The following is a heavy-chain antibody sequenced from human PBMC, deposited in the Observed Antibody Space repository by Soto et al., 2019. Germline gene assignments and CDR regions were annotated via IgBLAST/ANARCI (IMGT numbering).Heavy chain of an antibody. CDR1: GFTFSSYA. J-gene: IGHJ6*02. CDR2: ISYDGSNK. D-gene: IGHD3-22*01. CDR3: ARDRTVPYYDSSGYYYYYYGMDV. V-gene: IGHV3-30*04. Sequence: GESLKISCAASGFTFSSYAMHWVRQAPGKGLEWVAVISYDGSNKYYADSVKGRFTISRDNSKNTLYLQMNSLRAEDTAVYYCARDRTVPYYDSSGYYYYYYGMDVWGQGTTVTVSS.